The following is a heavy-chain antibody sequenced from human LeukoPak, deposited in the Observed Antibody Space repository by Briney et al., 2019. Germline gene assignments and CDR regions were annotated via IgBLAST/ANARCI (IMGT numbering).Heavy chain of an antibody. D-gene: IGHD1-26*01. V-gene: IGHV3-7*01. CDR1: GFSFSVYL. CDR2: IFEDGITK. CDR3: ARLLGSVTTFDY. J-gene: IGHJ4*02. Sequence: GGSLRLSCAASGFSFSVYLLSWVRQAPGKGLEWVATIFEDGITKYYDDSVRGRFTISRDNAENSLYLEMTRLRTEDTAVYYCARLLGSVTTFDYWGQGTLVTVSS.